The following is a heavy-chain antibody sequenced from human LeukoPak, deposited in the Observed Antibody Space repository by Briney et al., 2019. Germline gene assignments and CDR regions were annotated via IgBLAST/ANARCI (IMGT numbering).Heavy chain of an antibody. D-gene: IGHD3-10*01. CDR3: ARMVRGVISAFDI. V-gene: IGHV4-30-2*01. J-gene: IGHJ3*02. CDR1: GGSISSGGYS. CDR2: IYHSGST. Sequence: SQTLSLTCAVSGGSISSGGYSWSWIRQPPGKGLEWIGYIYHSGSTYYNPSLKSRVTISVDRSKNQFSLKLSSVTAADTAVYYCARMVRGVISAFDIWGQGTMVTVSS.